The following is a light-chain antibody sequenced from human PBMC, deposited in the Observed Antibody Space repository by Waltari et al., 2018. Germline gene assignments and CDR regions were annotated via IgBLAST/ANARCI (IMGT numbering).Light chain of an antibody. V-gene: IGLV2-14*03. Sequence: QSALTQPASVSGSPGQSITISCTGTSSDVGGYNYVSWYQQHPGKAPKLMIYAVTNRPSAVSNLFSGSKSGNTASLTISGLQAEAEADYYCSSYTSSNTLGFGTGTKVTVL. J-gene: IGLJ1*01. CDR1: SSDVGGYNY. CDR3: SSYTSSNTLG. CDR2: AVT.